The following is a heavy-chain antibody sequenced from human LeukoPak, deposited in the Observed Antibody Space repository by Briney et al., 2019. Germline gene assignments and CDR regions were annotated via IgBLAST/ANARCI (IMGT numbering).Heavy chain of an antibody. CDR1: GDSVSNNSAT. CDR2: TYYRSKWYD. V-gene: IGHV6-1*01. Sequence: SQTLSLTCAISGDSVSNNSATWIWIRQSPSRDLQWLGRTYYRSKWYDDYAVSVKSRITLNVDTSKNQFSLQLNSVTPEDTAVYYCARSSNLHYFDYWGQGTQVTVSS. CDR3: ARSSNLHYFDY. J-gene: IGHJ4*02.